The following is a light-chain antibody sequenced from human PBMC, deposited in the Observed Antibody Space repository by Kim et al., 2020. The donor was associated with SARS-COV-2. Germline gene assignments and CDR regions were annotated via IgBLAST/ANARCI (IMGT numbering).Light chain of an antibody. V-gene: IGKV3-15*01. CDR3: QQYNNWPIT. CDR1: QRVSGK. Sequence: VSPGERATLSCRASQRVSGKLAWYQQKPGQAHRLLIYGASTRATDIPARFSGSGSGTEFTLTISSLQSEDFAVYYCQQYNNWPITFGQGTRLEIK. J-gene: IGKJ5*01. CDR2: GAS.